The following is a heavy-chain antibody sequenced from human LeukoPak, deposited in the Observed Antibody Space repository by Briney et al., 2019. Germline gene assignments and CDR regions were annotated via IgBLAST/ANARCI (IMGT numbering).Heavy chain of an antibody. D-gene: IGHD1-26*01. CDR2: INRSGST. V-gene: IGHV4-34*01. J-gene: IGHJ4*02. CDR3: ARGIVGPTYFDY. Sequence: SETLSLTCVVYSGSFSGYFWSWIREPPGKGLEWIGEINRSGSTNYNPSLKSRVTISVDTSKNQFSLKLSSVTAADTAVYYCARGIVGPTYFDYWGQGTLVTVSS. CDR1: SGSFSGYF.